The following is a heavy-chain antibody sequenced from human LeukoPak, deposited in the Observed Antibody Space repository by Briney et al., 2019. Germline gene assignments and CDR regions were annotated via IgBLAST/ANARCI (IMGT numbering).Heavy chain of an antibody. CDR1: GFTFSSYW. J-gene: IGHJ6*04. D-gene: IGHD3-10*02. CDR3: AELGITMIGGV. CDR2: IKSDGSNT. Sequence: GGSLRLSCAASGFTFSSYWMHWVRQAPGRGLVWVSRIKSDGSNTGYADSVKGRFTISRDNAKNTLYLQMNSLRAEDTAVYYCAELGITMIGGVWGKGTTVTISS. V-gene: IGHV3-74*01.